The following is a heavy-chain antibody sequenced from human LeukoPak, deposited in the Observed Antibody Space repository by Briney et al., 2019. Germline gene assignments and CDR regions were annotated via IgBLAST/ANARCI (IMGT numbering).Heavy chain of an antibody. CDR1: GYTFTSYI. D-gene: IGHD6-13*01. J-gene: IGHJ6*03. V-gene: IGHV1-18*01. Sequence: ASVKVSCKASGYTFTSYIISWVRQAPGQGLEWMGWINAYNGNTDYAQRVQGRVTKTTDTSTSTAYMELRSLRSDDTAVYYCARDRHIAAAVYYYYMDVWGKGTPVTVSS. CDR2: INAYNGNT. CDR3: ARDRHIAAAVYYYYMDV.